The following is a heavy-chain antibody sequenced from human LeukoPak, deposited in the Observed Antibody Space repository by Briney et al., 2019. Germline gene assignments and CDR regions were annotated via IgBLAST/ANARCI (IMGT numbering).Heavy chain of an antibody. J-gene: IGHJ3*02. CDR3: ARARRWEGRPHAFDI. CDR1: GGSISSSPYY. D-gene: IGHD1-26*01. CDR2: IYYSGNT. V-gene: IGHV4-39*07. Sequence: TSETLSLTCTVSGGSISSSPYYWGWVRQPPGKGLEWIGSIYYSGNTYYNPSLKSRVTISVDTSKNQFSLKLSSVTAADTAVYYCARARRWEGRPHAFDIWGQGTMVAVSS.